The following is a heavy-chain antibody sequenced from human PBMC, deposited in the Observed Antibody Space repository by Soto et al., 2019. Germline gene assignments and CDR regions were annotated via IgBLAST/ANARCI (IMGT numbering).Heavy chain of an antibody. CDR3: ARAFAAGYCSSTSCYSLFEP. Sequence: PSETLSLTCTVSGGSISSSSYYWGWIRQPPGKGLEWIGSIYYSGSTYYNPSLKSRVTISVDTSKNQFSLKLSSVTAADTAVYYCARAFAAGYCSSTSCYSLFEPWGQGTLVTVS. CDR2: IYYSGST. D-gene: IGHD2-2*01. CDR1: GGSISSSSYY. V-gene: IGHV4-39*01. J-gene: IGHJ5*02.